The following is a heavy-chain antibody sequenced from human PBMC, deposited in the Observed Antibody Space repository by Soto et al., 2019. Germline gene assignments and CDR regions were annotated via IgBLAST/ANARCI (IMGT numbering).Heavy chain of an antibody. D-gene: IGHD2-21*01. V-gene: IGHV3-48*04. J-gene: IGHJ4*02. CDR3: ARDPEGINDFDY. CDR1: GFTFSNYG. Sequence: EVQLVESGGGLVQPGGSLRLSCAASGFTFSNYGMNWARQAPGRGLEWVTHINAPGETKSYSDSVKGRFTVSRDDAKNSLSLQMSSLRADDTAIYYCARDPEGINDFDYWGQGTLVTVSS. CDR2: INAPGETK.